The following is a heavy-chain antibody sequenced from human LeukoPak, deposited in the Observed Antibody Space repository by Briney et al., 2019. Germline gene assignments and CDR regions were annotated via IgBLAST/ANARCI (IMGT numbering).Heavy chain of an antibody. J-gene: IGHJ4*02. CDR3: ARAAAYGAVEY. CDR2: TYYRYKWYN. Sequence: SQTPSLTCAISGDIVSSNSAAWNSIRQPPSRGLEWLGRTYYRYKWYNDYAVSVKSRITINPDTSKNQFSLQLNSVTPQDTAMYYCARAAAYGAVEYWGQGTLVTVSS. V-gene: IGHV6-1*01. D-gene: IGHD4-17*01. CDR1: GDIVSSNSAA.